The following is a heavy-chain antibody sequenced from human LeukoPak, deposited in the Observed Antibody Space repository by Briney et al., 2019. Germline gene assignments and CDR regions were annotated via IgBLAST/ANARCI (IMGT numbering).Heavy chain of an antibody. CDR3: ARGDHGDSRFDP. Sequence: SETLSLTCTVSGGSISSSSYYWGWIRQPPGKGLEWIGGIYYSGSTYYNPSLKSRVTISVDTSKNQFSLKLSSVTAADTAVYYCARGDHGDSRFDPWGQGTLVTVSS. D-gene: IGHD4-17*01. CDR1: GGSISSSSYY. CDR2: IYYSGST. V-gene: IGHV4-39*07. J-gene: IGHJ5*02.